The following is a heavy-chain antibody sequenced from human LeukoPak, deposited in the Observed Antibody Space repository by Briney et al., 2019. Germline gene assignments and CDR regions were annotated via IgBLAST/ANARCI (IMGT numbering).Heavy chain of an antibody. CDR3: ARTGDRDAFDI. J-gene: IGHJ3*02. CDR2: IYYTGST. D-gene: IGHD7-27*01. V-gene: IGHV4-59*01. CDR1: GGSISSYY. Sequence: SETLSLTCTVSGGSISSYYWSWIRQPPGKGLEWIGYIYYTGSTDYNPSLKSRVTISVDTSKNQFSLKLSSVTAADTAVYYCARTGDRDAFDIWGQGTMATVSS.